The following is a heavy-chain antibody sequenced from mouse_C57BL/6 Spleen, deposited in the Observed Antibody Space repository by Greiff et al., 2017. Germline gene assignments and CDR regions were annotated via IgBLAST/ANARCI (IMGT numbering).Heavy chain of an antibody. V-gene: IGHV5-17*01. D-gene: IGHD6-5*01. CDR1: GFTFSDYG. CDR2: ISSGSSTI. Sequence: EVNVVESGGGLVKPGGSLKLSCAASGFTFSDYGMHWVRQAPEKGLEWVAYISSGSSTIYYADTVKGRFTISRDNAKNTLFLQMTSLRSEDTAMYYCARGALYYYAMDYWGQGTSVTVSS. CDR3: ARGALYYYAMDY. J-gene: IGHJ4*01.